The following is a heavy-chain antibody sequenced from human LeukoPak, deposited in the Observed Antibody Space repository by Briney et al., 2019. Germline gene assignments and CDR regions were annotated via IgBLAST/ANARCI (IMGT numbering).Heavy chain of an antibody. Sequence: SETLSLTCTVSGGSISSYYWSWIRQPAGKGLEWIGRIYTSGSTNYNPSLKSRVTMSVDTSKNQFSLKLSSVTAADAAVYYCARDPVGYPYYGMDVWGQGTTVTVSS. CDR2: IYTSGST. V-gene: IGHV4-4*07. J-gene: IGHJ6*02. D-gene: IGHD2-2*03. CDR1: GGSISSYY. CDR3: ARDPVGYPYYGMDV.